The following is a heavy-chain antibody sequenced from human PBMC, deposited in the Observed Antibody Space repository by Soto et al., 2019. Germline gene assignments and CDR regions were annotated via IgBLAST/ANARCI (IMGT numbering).Heavy chain of an antibody. CDR3: ARVEAPFGESLH. D-gene: IGHD3-10*01. CDR1: GYTFSSYT. V-gene: IGHV1-18*01. Sequence: QIQLAQSGGEVKKPGASVKVSCKTSGYTFSSYTIVWVRQAPGQGLEWLGWISPDDGNTEYEQKFQGRVTMTADTLTNNAYMELRSLKYDDTAVYYCARVEAPFGESLHWGQGTPVTVSA. J-gene: IGHJ4*02. CDR2: ISPDDGNT.